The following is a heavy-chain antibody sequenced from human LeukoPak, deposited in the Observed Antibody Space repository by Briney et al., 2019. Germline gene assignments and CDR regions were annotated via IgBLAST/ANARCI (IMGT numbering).Heavy chain of an antibody. D-gene: IGHD3-3*01. Sequence: GGSLRLSCAASGFTFSSYGMHWVRQAPGKGLEWVAVISYDGSNKYYADSVKGRFTISRDNSKNTLYLQMNSLRTEDTAVYYCAKEPGVYWHWSKGMDVWGQGTTVTVSS. CDR3: AKEPGVYWHWSKGMDV. CDR1: GFTFSSYG. V-gene: IGHV3-30*18. J-gene: IGHJ6*02. CDR2: ISYDGSNK.